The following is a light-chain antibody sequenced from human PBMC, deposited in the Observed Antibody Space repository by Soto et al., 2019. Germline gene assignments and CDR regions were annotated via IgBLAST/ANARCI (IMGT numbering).Light chain of an antibody. Sequence: EIVLTQSPATLSLSPGERATLSCRASQSVSSHLAWYQQKPGQAPRLLIYDASNRATGIPARFSGSGSGTDFTLTITSLEPEDFAVYYCQHRSNWLAFGGGTKVEIK. CDR1: QSVSSH. V-gene: IGKV3-11*01. CDR3: QHRSNWLA. CDR2: DAS. J-gene: IGKJ4*01.